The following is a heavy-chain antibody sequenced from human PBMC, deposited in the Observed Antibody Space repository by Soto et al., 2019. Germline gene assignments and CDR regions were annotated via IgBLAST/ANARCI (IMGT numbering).Heavy chain of an antibody. CDR1: GGTFSSYS. Sequence: QVQLVQSGAEVKKPGSSVKVSCKASGGTFSSYSISWVRQAPGQGLEWMGGIIPIFGTANYAQKFQGRVRITADESTRTAYIELSSLRCEDTAEYYCASSGGYHRCRMDVWGQGTTVTVSS. D-gene: IGHD5-12*01. CDR3: ASSGGYHRCRMDV. J-gene: IGHJ6*02. V-gene: IGHV1-69*12. CDR2: IIPIFGTA.